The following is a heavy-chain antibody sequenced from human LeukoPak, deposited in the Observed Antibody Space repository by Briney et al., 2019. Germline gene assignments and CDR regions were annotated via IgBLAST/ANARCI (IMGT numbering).Heavy chain of an antibody. J-gene: IGHJ4*02. Sequence: SETLSLTSTVSGGSISSYYWSCIRHPPRKGLEWIGYIYYSGSTNYNPSLKSRVTISVDTSKNQFSLKLSSVTAADTAVYYCARLGVAGPFDYWGQGTLVTVSS. CDR3: ARLGVAGPFDY. CDR2: IYYSGST. D-gene: IGHD6-19*01. CDR1: GGSISSYY. V-gene: IGHV4-59*08.